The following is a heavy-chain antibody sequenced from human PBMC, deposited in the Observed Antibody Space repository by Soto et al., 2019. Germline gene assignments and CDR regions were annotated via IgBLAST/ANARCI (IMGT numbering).Heavy chain of an antibody. CDR2: IYYSGSP. CDR3: ARGMTYDY. J-gene: IGHJ4*02. Sequence: PSETLSLTCTVSGGSVSSGSYCWSWIRQPPGKGLEWIGYIYYSGSPNYNPSLKSRVTISVDTYKNQFSLKLSSVTAADTAVYYCARGMTYDYGGQGTLVTVSS. D-gene: IGHD2-21*02. V-gene: IGHV4-61*01. CDR1: GGSVSSGSYC.